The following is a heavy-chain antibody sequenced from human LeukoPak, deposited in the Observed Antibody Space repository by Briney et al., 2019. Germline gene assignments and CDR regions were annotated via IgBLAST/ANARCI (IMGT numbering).Heavy chain of an antibody. V-gene: IGHV3-74*01. CDR3: ARDGGTNRDALDI. CDR2: INSDGSPT. CDR1: GFTFSSYW. D-gene: IGHD1-7*01. Sequence: GGSLRLSCAASGFTFSSYWMHWVRQAPGKGLVWVSRINSDGSPTTYADSVKGRFTISRDNAKNTLYLQMNSLRVEDTAVYYCARDGGTNRDALDIWGQGTMVTVPS. J-gene: IGHJ3*02.